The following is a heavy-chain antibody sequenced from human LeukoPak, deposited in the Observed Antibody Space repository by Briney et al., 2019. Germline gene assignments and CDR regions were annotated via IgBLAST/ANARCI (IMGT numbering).Heavy chain of an antibody. J-gene: IGHJ3*02. Sequence: SETLSLTCTVSGVSISSYYWNWIRQPPGKGLEWIGRIYTTESTNYNPSLKSRVTMSVDTSKSQSSLKLSSVTAADTAMYYCARTLYYGDFADDAFDIWGQGTMVTVSS. D-gene: IGHD4-17*01. V-gene: IGHV4-4*07. CDR3: ARTLYYGDFADDAFDI. CDR1: GVSISSYY. CDR2: IYTTEST.